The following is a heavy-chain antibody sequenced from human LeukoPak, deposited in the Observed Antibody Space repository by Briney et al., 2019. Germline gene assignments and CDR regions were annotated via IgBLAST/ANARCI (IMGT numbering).Heavy chain of an antibody. Sequence: SETLSLTCTVSGGSISSYYWSWIRQPPGKGLEWFGYIYYSGSTNYNPSLKSRVTISVDTSKNQFSLKLSSVTAADTAVYYCAGMGYCSSTSCYEENYWGQGTLVTVSS. V-gene: IGHV4-59*01. CDR3: AGMGYCSSTSCYEENY. D-gene: IGHD2-2*01. CDR2: IYYSGST. CDR1: GGSISSYY. J-gene: IGHJ4*02.